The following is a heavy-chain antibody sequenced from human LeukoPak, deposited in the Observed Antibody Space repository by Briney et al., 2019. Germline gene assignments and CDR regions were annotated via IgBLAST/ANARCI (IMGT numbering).Heavy chain of an antibody. D-gene: IGHD5-24*01. CDR2: ISGSGDTI. V-gene: IGHV3-48*03. CDR1: GFTFSRYE. J-gene: IGHJ5*02. Sequence: GGSLRLSCAASGFTFSRYEMNWVRQAPGKGLEWISCISGSGDTIYYADSVKGRFTISRDNAKNSLYLQMNSLRAEDTAVYHCARAPLVLQYRWWFDPWGQGTLVIVSS. CDR3: ARAPLVLQYRWWFDP.